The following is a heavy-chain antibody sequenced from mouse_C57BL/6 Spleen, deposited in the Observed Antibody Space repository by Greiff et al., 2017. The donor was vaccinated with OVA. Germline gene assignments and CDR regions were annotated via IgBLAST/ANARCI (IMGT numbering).Heavy chain of an antibody. V-gene: IGHV2-2*01. CDR1: GFSLTSYG. J-gene: IGHJ2*01. D-gene: IGHD1-1*01. CDR2: IWRGGST. CDR3: ARDEDSITTVVAPFDY. Sequence: VKLVESGPGLVQPSQSLSITCTVSGFSLTSYGVHWVRQSPGQGLEWLGVIWRGGSTDYNAAFISSLSISKDNSKSQVFFKMNSLQADDTAIYYCARDEDSITTVVAPFDYWGQGTTLTVSS.